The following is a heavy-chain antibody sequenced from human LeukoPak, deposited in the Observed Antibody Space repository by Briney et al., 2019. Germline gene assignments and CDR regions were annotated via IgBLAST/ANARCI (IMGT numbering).Heavy chain of an antibody. CDR1: GFTFSSYS. D-gene: IGHD3-10*01. Sequence: GGSLRLSCAASGFTFSSYSMNWVRQAPGKGLEWVSYISSSSSTIYYADSVKGRFTISRDNAENSLYLQMYSLRDEDTAVYYCARVGPLWFGELFTPLPYYYYYGMDVWGQGTTVTVSS. V-gene: IGHV3-48*02. CDR3: ARVGPLWFGELFTPLPYYYYYGMDV. J-gene: IGHJ6*02. CDR2: ISSSSSTI.